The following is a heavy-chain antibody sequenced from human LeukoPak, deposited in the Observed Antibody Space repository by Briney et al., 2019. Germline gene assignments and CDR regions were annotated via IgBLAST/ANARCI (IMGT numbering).Heavy chain of an antibody. D-gene: IGHD3-10*01. V-gene: IGHV3-49*04. CDR1: GFTFGDYT. CDR3: ARDQGASRGIDF. CDR2: IRSKAYGGTS. J-gene: IGHJ4*02. Sequence: SGGSLRLSCSVSGFTFGDYTMTWVRRAPGKGLEWVGFIRSKAYGGTSEYAASVKGRFTFSRDDSKSVAYLQMNSLKTEDTGVYYCARDQGASRGIDFWGQGTLVTVSS.